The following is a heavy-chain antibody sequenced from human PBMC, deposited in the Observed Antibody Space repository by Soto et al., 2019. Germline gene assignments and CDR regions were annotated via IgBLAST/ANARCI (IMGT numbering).Heavy chain of an antibody. V-gene: IGHV4-4*02. J-gene: IGHJ4*02. CDR2: IHHSGST. D-gene: IGHD6-19*01. CDR1: SASIITEER. CDR3: ARSFGWYAIDH. Sequence: QLQLQESGPGLVKPSETLSLTCAVSSASIITEERWTWVRQPPGKGLEWIGEIHHSGSTNNNPSHRSRVTMSVDKSKNQFSLNLNSVTAADTALYYCARSFGWYAIDHWGQGTLVIVSS.